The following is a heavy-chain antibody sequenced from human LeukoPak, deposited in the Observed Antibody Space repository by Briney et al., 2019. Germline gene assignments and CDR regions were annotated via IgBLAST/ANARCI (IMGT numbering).Heavy chain of an antibody. V-gene: IGHV4-4*02. Sequence: SGTLSLTCAVSGGSIISSNWWSWVRQPPGKGLEWIGEIYHSGSTNYNPSLKSRVTISVDKSKNQFSLRLNSVTAADTAVYYCARVLSGSNFDFWGQGALVTVSS. CDR1: GGSIISSNW. D-gene: IGHD3-22*01. CDR3: ARVLSGSNFDF. CDR2: IYHSGST. J-gene: IGHJ4*02.